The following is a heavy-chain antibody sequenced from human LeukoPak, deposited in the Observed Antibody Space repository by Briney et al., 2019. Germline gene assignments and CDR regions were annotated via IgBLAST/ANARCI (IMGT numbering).Heavy chain of an antibody. J-gene: IGHJ4*02. D-gene: IGHD3-22*01. CDR2: IYYSGST. V-gene: IGHV4-59*08. CDR3: ARRGYYDGSGYNFFDQ. CDR1: GGSMNSHY. Sequence: SETLSLTCTVSGGSMNSHYWSWIRQPPGKGPGWMGYIYYSGSTNYNPSLKSRVTISVDTSKNQFSLRLISVTAADTAVYYCARRGYYDGSGYNFFDQWGQGTLVTVTS.